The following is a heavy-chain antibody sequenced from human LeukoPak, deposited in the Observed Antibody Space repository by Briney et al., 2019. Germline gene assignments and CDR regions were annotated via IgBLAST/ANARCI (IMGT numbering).Heavy chain of an antibody. CDR2: VNPNSGGT. CDR1: GYTFTGYY. CDR3: ARVRTEYSSSIWYFDL. J-gene: IGHJ2*01. V-gene: IGHV1-2*02. D-gene: IGHD6-6*01. Sequence: VSVKVSCKASGYTFTGYYIHWVRQAPGQGLEWMGWVNPNSGGTNYAQKLQGRVTMTTDTSTSTAYMELRSLRSDDTAVYYCARVRTEYSSSIWYFDLWGRGTLVTVSS.